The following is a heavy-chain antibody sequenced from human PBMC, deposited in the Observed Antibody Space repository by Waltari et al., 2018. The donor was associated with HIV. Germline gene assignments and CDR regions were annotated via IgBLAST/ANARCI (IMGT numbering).Heavy chain of an antibody. D-gene: IGHD1-26*01. CDR2: IRTYNGNT. J-gene: IGHJ3*01. CDR3: ARGDRAFDV. CDR1: GYPFTDYG. Sequence: QVQLLQSGSEVKRPGASVKVSCKTSGYPFTDYGISWVRQAPKQGLEWMGWIRTYNGNTKFAQTLKARISMTIDTSRHTAYMDLRSLRSDDTAVYYCARGDRAFDVWGQGTMVSVYS. V-gene: IGHV1-18*01.